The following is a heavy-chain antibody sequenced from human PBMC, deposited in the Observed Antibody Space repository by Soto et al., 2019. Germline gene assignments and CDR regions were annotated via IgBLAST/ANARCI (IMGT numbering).Heavy chain of an antibody. CDR1: GGTFSNYA. V-gene: IGHV1-69*01. CDR3: ASEYAVADTYYYGMDV. Sequence: QVQLVQSGAEVKKPGSAVKVSCKASGGTFSNYAISWVRQAPGQGLEWMGGIIPLSGTANYAQKFQGRVTITADDSTSTAYMELSSLRSEDTAVYYCASEYAVADTYYYGMDVWGQGTTVTVSS. CDR2: IIPLSGTA. D-gene: IGHD6-19*01. J-gene: IGHJ6*02.